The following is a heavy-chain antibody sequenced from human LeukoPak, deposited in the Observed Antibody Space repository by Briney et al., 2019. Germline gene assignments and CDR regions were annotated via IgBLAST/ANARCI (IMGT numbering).Heavy chain of an antibody. CDR3: ARGRWGVCDSSGYYYEDFQH. D-gene: IGHD3-22*01. CDR1: GYTFTSYD. CDR2: MNPNSGNT. J-gene: IGHJ1*01. V-gene: IGHV1-8*01. Sequence: GASVKVSCKASGYTFTSYDINWVRQATGQGLEWMGWMNPNSGNTGYAQKFQGRVTMTRNTSISTAYIELSSLRSEDTAVYYCARGRWGVCDSSGYYYEDFQHWGQGTLVTVSS.